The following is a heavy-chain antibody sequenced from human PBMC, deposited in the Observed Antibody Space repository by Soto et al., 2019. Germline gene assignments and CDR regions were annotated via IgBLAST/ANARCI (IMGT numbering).Heavy chain of an antibody. D-gene: IGHD1-26*01. CDR2: IYCSGST. V-gene: IGHV4-39*02. Sequence: QLQLQESGPGLVKPSETLSLTCTVSGGSISSSSYYWGWIRQPPGKGLEWIGSIYCSGSTYYNPSLKSLVTLSVDTSKNHFSLKLSSVTAADTAVYYCATQEVGGTYVYTFDPWGQGTLVTVSS. CDR1: GGSISSSSYY. J-gene: IGHJ5*02. CDR3: ATQEVGGTYVYTFDP.